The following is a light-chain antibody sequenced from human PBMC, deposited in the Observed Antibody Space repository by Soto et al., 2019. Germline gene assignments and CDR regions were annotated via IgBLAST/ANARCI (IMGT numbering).Light chain of an antibody. CDR3: QSYDSSLSGTV. J-gene: IGLJ7*01. Sequence: QPVLTQPPSVSGAPGQRVTISCTGSSPNIGAGYNVHWYKQLPGTAPKLLIHGDNNRPSGVPDRFSGSKSGTSASLAITGLQAEDEADYYCQSYDSSLSGTVFGGGTQLTVL. V-gene: IGLV1-40*01. CDR2: GDN. CDR1: SPNIGAGYN.